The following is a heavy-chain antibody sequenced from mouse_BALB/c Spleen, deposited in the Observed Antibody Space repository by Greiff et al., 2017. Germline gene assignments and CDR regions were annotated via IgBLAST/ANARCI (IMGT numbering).Heavy chain of an antibody. CDR3: ARQADYYGSSYVAWFAY. V-gene: IGHV5-12-1*01. CDR2: ISSGGGST. Sequence: EVKLVESGGGLVKPGGSLKLSCAASGFAFSSYDMSWVRQTPEKRLEWVAYISSGGGSTYYPDTVKGRFTISRDNAKNTLYLQMSSLKSEDTAMYYCARQADYYGSSYVAWFAYWGQGTLVTVSA. D-gene: IGHD1-1*01. J-gene: IGHJ3*01. CDR1: GFAFSSYD.